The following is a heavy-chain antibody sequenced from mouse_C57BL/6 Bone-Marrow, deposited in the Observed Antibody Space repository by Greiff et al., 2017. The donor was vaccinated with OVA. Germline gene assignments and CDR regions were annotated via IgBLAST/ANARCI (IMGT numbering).Heavy chain of an antibody. Sequence: QVQLQQSGAELVRPGASVTLSCKASSYTFTDYEMHWVKQTPVHGLEWIGAIDPETGGTAYNQKFKGKAILTADKSSSTAYMELRSLTSEDSAVYYCTRPYGYEGYWGQGTTLTVSS. J-gene: IGHJ2*01. V-gene: IGHV1-15*01. D-gene: IGHD2-2*01. CDR3: TRPYGYEGY. CDR1: SYTFTDYE. CDR2: IDPETGGT.